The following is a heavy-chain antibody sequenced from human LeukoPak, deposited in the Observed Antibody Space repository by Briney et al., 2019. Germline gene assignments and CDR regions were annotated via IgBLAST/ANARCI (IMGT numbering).Heavy chain of an antibody. D-gene: IGHD3-3*01. CDR1: GFTFSNAW. J-gene: IGHJ4*02. Sequence: GGSLRLSCAASGFTFSNAWMSWVRQAPGKGLEWVGRIKSKTDGGTTDYAAPVKGRFTISRDDSKNTLYLQMNSLKTEDTAVYYCTSHDFWSGYYIWGQGTLVTVSS. CDR3: TSHDFWSGYYI. CDR2: IKSKTDGGTT. V-gene: IGHV3-15*01.